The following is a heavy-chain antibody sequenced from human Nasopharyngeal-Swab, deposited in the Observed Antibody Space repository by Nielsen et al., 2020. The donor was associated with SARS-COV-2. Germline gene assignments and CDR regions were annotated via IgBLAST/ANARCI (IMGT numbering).Heavy chain of an antibody. D-gene: IGHD4-11*01. Sequence: SETLSPTCTVSGGSISSYYWSWIRQPPGKGLERIGYIYCSGSTNYNPSLKSRVTISVDTSKNQFSLKLSSVTAADTAVYYCARDTTVTSYYYYGMDVWGQGTTVTVSS. CDR1: GGSISSYY. J-gene: IGHJ6*02. CDR2: IYCSGST. CDR3: ARDTTVTSYYYYGMDV. V-gene: IGHV4-59*01.